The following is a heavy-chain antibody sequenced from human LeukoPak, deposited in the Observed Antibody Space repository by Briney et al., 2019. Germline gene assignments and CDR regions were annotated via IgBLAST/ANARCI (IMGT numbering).Heavy chain of an antibody. Sequence: SETLSLTCIVSGGSIGSSIYYWGWIRQPPGNGPEWIGSIYYSGSTYHNPSLKSRVTISVDTSKNQFSLKLSSVTPEDTAVYYCARDTGVPKRGYSYGLDYWGQGTLVTVSS. CDR1: GGSIGSSIYY. D-gene: IGHD5-18*01. CDR2: IYYSGST. V-gene: IGHV4-39*02. J-gene: IGHJ4*02. CDR3: ARDTGVPKRGYSYGLDY.